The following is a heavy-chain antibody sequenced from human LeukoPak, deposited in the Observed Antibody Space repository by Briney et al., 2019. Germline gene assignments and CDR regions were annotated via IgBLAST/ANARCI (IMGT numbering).Heavy chain of an antibody. CDR1: GFSISSR. Sequence: GGSLRLSCVASGFSISSRLTWVRQPQGKGLEWVSQISSSGESVNYADAVKGRFIISRDNAKKSLSLQMDSLRIEDTAVYYCATTGIFGVAKGYWGQGTLVTVSS. D-gene: IGHD3-3*01. CDR3: ATTGIFGVAKGY. CDR2: ISSSGESV. V-gene: IGHV3-48*01. J-gene: IGHJ4*02.